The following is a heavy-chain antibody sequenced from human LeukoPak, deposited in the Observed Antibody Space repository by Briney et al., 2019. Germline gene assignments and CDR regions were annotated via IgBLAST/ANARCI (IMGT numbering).Heavy chain of an antibody. CDR1: GFTFSSYS. Sequence: GGSLRLSCAASGFTFSSYSMNWVRQAPGKGLEWVSSISSSSSYIYYADSVKGRFTISRDNAKNSLYLQMNSLRAEDTAVYYCAKARRYYGSGSYYRPIHYWGQGTLVTVSS. J-gene: IGHJ4*02. CDR2: ISSSSSYI. D-gene: IGHD3-10*01. CDR3: AKARRYYGSGSYYRPIHY. V-gene: IGHV3-21*01.